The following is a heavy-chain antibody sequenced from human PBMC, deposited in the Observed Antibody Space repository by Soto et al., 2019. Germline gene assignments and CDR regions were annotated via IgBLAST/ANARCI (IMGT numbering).Heavy chain of an antibody. Sequence: EVQLLESGGGLVQAGGSLRLSCAASGFTFSSYAMSWVRQAPGKGLEWVSAISGSGGSTYYADSVKGRFTISRDNSKNTLYLQMNSLRAEDTAVYYCAKPLDYDILTGDYYYVMDVCGQGTTVTVSS. CDR2: ISGSGGST. CDR1: GFTFSSYA. D-gene: IGHD3-9*01. CDR3: AKPLDYDILTGDYYYVMDV. V-gene: IGHV3-23*01. J-gene: IGHJ6*02.